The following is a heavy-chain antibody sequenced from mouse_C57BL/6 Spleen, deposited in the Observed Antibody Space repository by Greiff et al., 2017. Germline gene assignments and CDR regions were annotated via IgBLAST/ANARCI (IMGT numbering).Heavy chain of an antibody. CDR2: IHPNSGST. J-gene: IGHJ1*03. CDR1: GYTFTSYW. Sequence: QVQLKQPGAELVKPGASVKLSCKASGYTFTSYWMHWVKQRPGQGLEWIGMIHPNSGSTNYNEKFKSKATLTVDKSSSTAYMQLSSLTSEDSAVYYCARSDYDGWYFDVWGTGTTVTVSS. D-gene: IGHD2-4*01. V-gene: IGHV1-64*01. CDR3: ARSDYDGWYFDV.